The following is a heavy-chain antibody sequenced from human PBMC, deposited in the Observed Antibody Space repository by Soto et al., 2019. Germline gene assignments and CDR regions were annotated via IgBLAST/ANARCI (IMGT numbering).Heavy chain of an antibody. V-gene: IGHV3-23*01. Sequence: GGSLRLSCAASGFTFSSYAMSWVRQAPGKGLEWVSAISGSGGSTYYADSVKGRFTITRENSKNTRYLQMNSVRAEDTAVYYCAKDCNSGLYDFWSGYYYYYGMDVWGQGTTVTVSS. CDR2: ISGSGGST. J-gene: IGHJ6*02. CDR3: AKDCNSGLYDFWSGYYYYYGMDV. D-gene: IGHD3-3*01. CDR1: GFTFSSYA.